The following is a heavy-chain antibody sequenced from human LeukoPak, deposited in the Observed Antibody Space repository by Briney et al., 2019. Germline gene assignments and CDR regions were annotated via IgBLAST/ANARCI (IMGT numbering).Heavy chain of an antibody. V-gene: IGHV3-23*01. D-gene: IGHD3-10*01. CDR2: ISGSGGNT. J-gene: IGHJ4*02. Sequence: GGSLRLSCAASGFTFSSYAMSWVRQAPGKGLEWVSAISGSGGNTYYADSVKGRFTISRDNSKNTLYLQMNSLRAEDTAVYYCATLPETYYYGSGSSDWGQGTLVTVSS. CDR3: ATLPETYYYGSGSSD. CDR1: GFTFSSYA.